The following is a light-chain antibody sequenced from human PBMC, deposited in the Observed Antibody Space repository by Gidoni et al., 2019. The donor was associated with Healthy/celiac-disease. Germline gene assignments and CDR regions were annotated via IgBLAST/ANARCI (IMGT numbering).Light chain of an antibody. J-gene: IGKJ3*01. CDR1: QSVSSY. Sequence: ELVLTQSPATLSLSPGERATLSCRASQSVSSYLACYQQTPGQAPRLLIYDASNRATGIPARFSGSGSGTDFTLTISSLEPEDFAVYYCQQRSNWVTFGPGTKVDIK. CDR2: DAS. CDR3: QQRSNWVT. V-gene: IGKV3-11*01.